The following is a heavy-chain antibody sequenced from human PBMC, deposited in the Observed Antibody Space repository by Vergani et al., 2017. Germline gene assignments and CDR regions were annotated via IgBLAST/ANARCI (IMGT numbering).Heavy chain of an antibody. V-gene: IGHV3-21*01. CDR1: GFTFSSYS. D-gene: IGHD4-11*01. Sequence: EVQLVESGGGLVKPGGSLRLSCAASGFTFSSYSMNWVRQAPGKGLEWVSSISSSSSYIYYADSVKGRFTISRDNAKNSLYLQMNSLRAEDTAVDYCARDRLQIMRDVWGQGTTVTVSS. CDR3: ARDRLQIMRDV. J-gene: IGHJ6*02. CDR2: ISSSSSYI.